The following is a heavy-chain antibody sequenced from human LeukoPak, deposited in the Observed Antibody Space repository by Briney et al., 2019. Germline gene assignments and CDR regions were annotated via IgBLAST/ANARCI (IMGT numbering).Heavy chain of an antibody. CDR3: AKVRGAWFGEPFDY. J-gene: IGHJ4*02. Sequence: GGSLRLSCAASGFTFSSYWMSWVRQAPGKGLEWVANIKQDGSEKYYVDSVKGRFTISRDNAVNSLYLQMNSLRAEDTAVYYCAKVRGAWFGEPFDYWGQGTLVTVSS. D-gene: IGHD3-10*01. V-gene: IGHV3-7*01. CDR1: GFTFSSYW. CDR2: IKQDGSEK.